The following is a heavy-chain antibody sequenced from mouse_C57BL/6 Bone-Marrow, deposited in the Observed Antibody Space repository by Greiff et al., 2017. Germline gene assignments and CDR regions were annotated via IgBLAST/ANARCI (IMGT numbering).Heavy chain of an antibody. D-gene: IGHD4-1*01. Sequence: QVQLKQPGAELVRPGSSVKLSCKASGYTFTSYWMHWVKQRPIQGLEWIGNIDPSDSETHYNQKFTDKATLTVDKSSSTAYMQLSSLTSADSAVYYCATGTWDYWGQGTTLTVSS. J-gene: IGHJ2*01. CDR1: GYTFTSYW. CDR3: ATGTWDY. CDR2: IDPSDSET. V-gene: IGHV1-52*01.